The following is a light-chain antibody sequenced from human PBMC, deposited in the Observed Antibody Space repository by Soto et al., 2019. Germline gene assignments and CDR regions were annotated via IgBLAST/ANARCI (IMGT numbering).Light chain of an antibody. J-gene: IGKJ1*01. CDR2: GAS. CDR1: QSFNSIY. V-gene: IGKV3D-20*02. Sequence: NVLTQSAGTLSLSQGERATLTCRASQSFNSIYLAWYQQKPGQAPRLLIYGASSRATGIPDRFSGSGSGTDFTLTISSLEPEDFAVYYCQERSNWPRTFGQGTKVDIK. CDR3: QERSNWPRT.